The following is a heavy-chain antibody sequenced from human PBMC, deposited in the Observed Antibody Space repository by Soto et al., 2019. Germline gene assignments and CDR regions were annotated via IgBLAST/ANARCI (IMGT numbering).Heavy chain of an antibody. CDR2: ISYDGSNK. CDR3: AKVYCSGGSCPPGAFDI. D-gene: IGHD2-15*01. CDR1: GFTFSSYG. V-gene: IGHV3-30*18. J-gene: IGHJ3*02. Sequence: RLSCAASGFTFSSYGMHWVRQAPGKGLEWVAVISYDGSNKYYADSVKGRFTISRDNSKNTLYLQMNSLRAEDTAVYYCAKVYCSGGSCPPGAFDIWGQGTMVTVSS.